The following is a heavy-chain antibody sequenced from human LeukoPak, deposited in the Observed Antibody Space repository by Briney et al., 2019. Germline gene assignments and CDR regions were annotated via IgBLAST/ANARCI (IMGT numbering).Heavy chain of an antibody. D-gene: IGHD6-19*01. Sequence: SETLSLTCTVSGGTISSGSYYWTWIRQPAGKGLEWIGRIYTSGSTTYNPSLKSRVTISIDTLNNQFSLRLSSVTAADTAVYYCARDKHTSDWIVLDNWGQGTLLTVSS. CDR1: GGTISSGSYY. CDR2: IYTSGST. V-gene: IGHV4-61*02. J-gene: IGHJ4*02. CDR3: ARDKHTSDWIVLDN.